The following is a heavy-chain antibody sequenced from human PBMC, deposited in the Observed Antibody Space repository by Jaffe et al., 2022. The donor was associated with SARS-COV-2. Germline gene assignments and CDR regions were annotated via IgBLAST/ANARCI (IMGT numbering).Heavy chain of an antibody. V-gene: IGHV1-2*06. CDR2: INPNSGGT. J-gene: IGHJ6*02. D-gene: IGHD2-2*01. CDR3: ARAGFEVPAASEPLPLGSYYYGMDV. CDR1: GYTFTGYY. Sequence: QVQLVQSGAEVKKPGASVKVSCKASGYTFTGYYMHWVRQAPGQGLEWMGRINPNSGGTNYAQKFQGRVTMTRDTSISTAYMELSRLRSDDTAVYYCARAGFEVPAASEPLPLGSYYYGMDVWGQGTTVTVSS.